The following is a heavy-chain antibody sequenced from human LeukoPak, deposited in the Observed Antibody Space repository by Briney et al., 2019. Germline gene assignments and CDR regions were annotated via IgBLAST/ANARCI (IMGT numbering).Heavy chain of an antibody. J-gene: IGHJ4*02. CDR3: ARGGNIYCSATSCYDFDY. D-gene: IGHD2-2*01. Sequence: GGSLRLSCAASGFTLSRYSMNWVRQAPGKGLEWVSSISSSSSYIYYGDSVKGRFTISRDNAKNSLYLQINSLRAEDTAVYYCARGGNIYCSATSCYDFDYWGQGTLVTVSS. V-gene: IGHV3-21*01. CDR1: GFTLSRYS. CDR2: ISSSSSYI.